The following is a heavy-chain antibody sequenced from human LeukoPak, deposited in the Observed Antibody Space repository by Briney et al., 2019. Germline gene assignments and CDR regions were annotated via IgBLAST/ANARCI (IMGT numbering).Heavy chain of an antibody. CDR2: ISAYNGNT. Sequence: GASVNVSCQASGYTFTSYVISWLRQAPGQGLEGMGWISAYNGNTNYAQKLQGRVTMTTDKSTSTAYMELRRLSSDDTAVYYCARELGRPGGNSSPYFDYWGQGTLVTVSS. J-gene: IGHJ4*02. CDR1: GYTFTSYV. V-gene: IGHV1-18*01. CDR3: ARELGRPGGNSSPYFDY. D-gene: IGHD4-23*01.